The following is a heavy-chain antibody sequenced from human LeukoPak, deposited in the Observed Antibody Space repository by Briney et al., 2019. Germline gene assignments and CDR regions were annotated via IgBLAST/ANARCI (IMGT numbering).Heavy chain of an antibody. CDR3: ARVRGPDAFDI. V-gene: IGHV3-48*03. CDR1: GFTFSSYE. CDR2: ISSSGSTI. Sequence: GGSLRLSCAASGFTFSSYEMNWVRQAPGKGLEWVSYISSSGSTIYYADSVKGRFTISRDNAKNSLYLQMNSLRAEDTAVYYCARVRGPDAFDIWGQGTMVTVSS. J-gene: IGHJ3*02.